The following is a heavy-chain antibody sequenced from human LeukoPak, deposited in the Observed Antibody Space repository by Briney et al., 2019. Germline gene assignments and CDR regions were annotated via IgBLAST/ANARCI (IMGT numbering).Heavy chain of an antibody. CDR1: GFPFSTYA. CDR2: ISDGGGTT. Sequence: GGSLRLSCAASGFPFSTYAMSWVRQAPGKGLEWVSSISDGGGTTYYADSVRGHFTISRDNARHTVYLEMSSLRVEDTAVYYCARGGRYCSTTSCSSNWGQGTLVTVSS. J-gene: IGHJ4*02. V-gene: IGHV3-23*01. D-gene: IGHD2-2*01. CDR3: ARGGRYCSTTSCSSN.